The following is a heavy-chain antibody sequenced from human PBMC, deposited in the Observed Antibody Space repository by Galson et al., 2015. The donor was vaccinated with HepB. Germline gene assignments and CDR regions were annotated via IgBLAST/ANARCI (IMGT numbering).Heavy chain of an antibody. D-gene: IGHD4-23*01. CDR1: GYTFTGYY. CDR2: INPNSGGT. CDR3: ARENPYGGNSGYYYYYMDV. Sequence: SVKVSCKASGYTFTGYYMHWVRQAPGQGLEWMGRINPNSGGTNYAQKFQGRATMTRDTSISTAYMELSRLRSDDTAVYYCARENPYGGNSGYYYYYMDVWGKGTTVTVSS. V-gene: IGHV1-2*06. J-gene: IGHJ6*03.